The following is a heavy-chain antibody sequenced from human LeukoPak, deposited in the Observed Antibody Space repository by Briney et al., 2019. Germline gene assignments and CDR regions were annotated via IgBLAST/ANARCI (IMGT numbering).Heavy chain of an antibody. J-gene: IGHJ4*02. V-gene: IGHV3-9*01. CDR1: GFTFDDYA. CDR3: AKGRHGTLPDPFYY. Sequence: PGGSLRLSCAASGFTFDDYAMRWVRQAPGKGLEWVSSISWHSGSIGYADPVKGRFTISRDNAKNSLYLQMNSLRAEDTALYYCAKGRHGTLPDPFYYWGQGTLVTVSS. CDR2: ISWHSGSI. D-gene: IGHD1-14*01.